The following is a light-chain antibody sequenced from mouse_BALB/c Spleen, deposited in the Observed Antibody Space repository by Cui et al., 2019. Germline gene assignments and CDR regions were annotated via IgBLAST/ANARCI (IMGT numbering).Light chain of an antibody. J-gene: IGKJ1*01. CDR1: SSVSY. CDR3: QQWSSYPRT. CDR2: DTS. V-gene: IGKV4-55*01. Sequence: QIVLTQSPAIMPESPGEKVTMTCSASSSVSYMYWYQQKPGSSPRLLIYDTSNLASGVPVRFSGSGSGTSYSLTISRMEAEDAATYYCQQWSSYPRTFGGGTKLEIK.